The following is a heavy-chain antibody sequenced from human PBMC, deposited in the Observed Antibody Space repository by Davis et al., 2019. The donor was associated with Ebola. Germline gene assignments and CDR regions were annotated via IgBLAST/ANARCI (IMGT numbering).Heavy chain of an antibody. V-gene: IGHV1-69*04. Sequence: SVKVSCKASGYTFTSYGISWVRQAPGQGLEWMGRIIPILGIANYAQKFQGRVTITADTSTSTAYMELRSLRSDDTAVYYCARDSGGANLLRMDVWGQGTTVTVSS. CDR1: GYTFTSYG. J-gene: IGHJ6*02. CDR3: ARDSGGANLLRMDV. CDR2: IIPILGIA. D-gene: IGHD5-12*01.